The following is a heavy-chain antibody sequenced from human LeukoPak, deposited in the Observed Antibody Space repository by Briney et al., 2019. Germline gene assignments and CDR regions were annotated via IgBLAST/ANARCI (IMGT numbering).Heavy chain of an antibody. Sequence: ASVKVSCKASGYTFSSYGISWVRQAPGQGLEWMGWISAYNGNTNYAQMVQGRVTMTTDTSTSTAYMEVRCLRSDDTAMYYCARDVGDIVTIPAAISVPWGQGTLVTVSS. CDR3: ARDVGDIVTIPAAISVP. V-gene: IGHV1-18*01. CDR2: ISAYNGNT. D-gene: IGHD2-2*01. J-gene: IGHJ5*02. CDR1: GYTFSSYG.